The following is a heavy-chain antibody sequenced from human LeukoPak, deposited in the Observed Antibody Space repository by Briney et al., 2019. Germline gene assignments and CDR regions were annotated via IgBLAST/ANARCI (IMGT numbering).Heavy chain of an antibody. J-gene: IGHJ4*02. V-gene: IGHV3-66*01. Sequence: PGGSLRLSCAASGFTVSSNYMSWVRQAPGKGLEWVSVIYSGGSTYYADSVKGRFTISRDNSKNTLYLQMNSPRAEDTAVYYCARAGTTLFGSFDYWGQGTLVTVSS. CDR2: IYSGGST. CDR3: ARAGTTLFGSFDY. D-gene: IGHD1-1*01. CDR1: GFTVSSNY.